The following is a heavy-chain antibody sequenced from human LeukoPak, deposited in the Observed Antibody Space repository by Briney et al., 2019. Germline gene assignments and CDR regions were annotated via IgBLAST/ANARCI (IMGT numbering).Heavy chain of an antibody. D-gene: IGHD3-3*01. CDR2: ISAYNGNT. CDR3: ARGSPYYDFWSGYYGMDV. J-gene: IGHJ6*02. CDR1: GGTFSSYA. Sequence: GASVTVSCKASGGTFSSYAISWVRQAPGQGLEWMGWISAYNGNTNYAQKLQGRVTMTTDTSTSTAYMELRSLRSDDTAVYYCARGSPYYDFWSGYYGMDVWGQGTTVTVSS. V-gene: IGHV1-18*01.